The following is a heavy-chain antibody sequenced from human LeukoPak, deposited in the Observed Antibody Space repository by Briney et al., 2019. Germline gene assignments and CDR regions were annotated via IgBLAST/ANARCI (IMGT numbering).Heavy chain of an antibody. J-gene: IGHJ6*03. CDR2: IKQDGSEK. CDR1: GFTFSSYW. Sequence: GGSLRLSCAASGFTFSSYWMSWVRQAPGKGLEWVANIKQDGSEKYYVDSVKGRFTISRDNAKNSLYLQMNSLRAEDTAVYYCARRNRAAAGTRSAYYYYYMDVWDKGTTVTVSS. V-gene: IGHV3-7*01. D-gene: IGHD6-13*01. CDR3: ARRNRAAAGTRSAYYYYYMDV.